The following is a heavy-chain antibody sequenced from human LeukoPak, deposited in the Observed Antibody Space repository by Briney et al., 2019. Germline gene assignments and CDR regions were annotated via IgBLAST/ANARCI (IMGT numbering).Heavy chain of an antibody. J-gene: IGHJ4*02. CDR2: LTGSGAST. CDR3: AKDYFLIDY. Sequence: GGSLRLSCAASGFTFSTYAMSCVRQAPGKGLEWVSTLTGSGASTYYADSVKGRFTISRDNSKNTLYLQMNSLRAEDTAVYYCAKDYFLIDYWGQGTLVTVSS. V-gene: IGHV3-23*01. D-gene: IGHD2/OR15-2a*01. CDR1: GFTFSTYA.